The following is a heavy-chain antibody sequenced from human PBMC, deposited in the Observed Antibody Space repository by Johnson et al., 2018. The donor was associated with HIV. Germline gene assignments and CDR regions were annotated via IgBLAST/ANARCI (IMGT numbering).Heavy chain of an antibody. Sequence: EVQVLESGGGLVQPGGSMRLSCAASGFTFSSYWMSWVRQAPGKGLEWVANIKQDGSEKYYVDSVKGRFTISRDNAKNSLYLQMNSLRAEDTAVYYCARGRGYYYDSGPDAFDIWGQGTMVTVSS. CDR1: GFTFSSYW. CDR2: IKQDGSEK. D-gene: IGHD3-22*01. J-gene: IGHJ3*02. V-gene: IGHV3-7*01. CDR3: ARGRGYYYDSGPDAFDI.